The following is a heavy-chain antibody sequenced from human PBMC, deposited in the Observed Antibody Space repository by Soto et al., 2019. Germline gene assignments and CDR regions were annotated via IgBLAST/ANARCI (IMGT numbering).Heavy chain of an antibody. V-gene: IGHV3-64D*06. Sequence: AGGSLRLSCSASGFTFSSYAMHWVRQAPGKGLEYVSAISSNGGSTYYADSVKGRFTISRDNSKNTLYPQMSSLRAEDMAVYYCVNARGYDIVVVPVDYWGQGTLVTVSS. CDR3: VNARGYDIVVVPVDY. CDR2: ISSNGGST. D-gene: IGHD2-2*01. CDR1: GFTFSSYA. J-gene: IGHJ4*02.